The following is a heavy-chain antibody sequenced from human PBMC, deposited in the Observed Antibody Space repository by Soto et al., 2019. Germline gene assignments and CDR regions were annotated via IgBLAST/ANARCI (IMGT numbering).Heavy chain of an antibody. D-gene: IGHD7-27*01. V-gene: IGHV4-30-4*01. Sequence: SETLSLTCTVSGASISSGYWSWIRQSPGKGLEWIGYIYYDGRTYYNPSLRSRITISVDTSKNQFSLKLSSVSAADTAVYYCARGPSGDKVDYWGQGTLVTVSS. CDR2: IYYDGRT. CDR1: GASISSGY. CDR3: ARGPSGDKVDY. J-gene: IGHJ4*02.